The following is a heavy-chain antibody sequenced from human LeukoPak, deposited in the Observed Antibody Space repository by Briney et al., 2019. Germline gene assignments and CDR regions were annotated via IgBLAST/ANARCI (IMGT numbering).Heavy chain of an antibody. CDR2: IRYDGSNK. D-gene: IGHD6-13*01. V-gene: IGHV3-30*02. CDR3: ARIGFKAAGAFDI. J-gene: IGHJ3*02. CDR1: GFTFSSYG. Sequence: GGSLRLSCAASGFTFSSYGMHWVRQAPGKGLEWVAFIRYDGSNKYYADSVKGRFTISRDNSKNTLYLQMNSLRAEDTAVYYCARIGFKAAGAFDIWGQGTMVTVSS.